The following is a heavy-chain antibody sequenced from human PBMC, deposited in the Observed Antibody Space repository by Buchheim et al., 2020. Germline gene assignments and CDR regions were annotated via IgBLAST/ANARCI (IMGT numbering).Heavy chain of an antibody. Sequence: QVQLVESGGGVVQPGRSLRLSCAASGFTFSSYGMHWVRQAPGKGLEWVAVISNDGSNKYYADSVKGRFTISRDNSKNTLYLEKNSLGAEDTAVYYCAKDHSSSFDYYYGMDVWGQGTT. CDR1: GFTFSSYG. V-gene: IGHV3-30*18. CDR3: AKDHSSSFDYYYGMDV. D-gene: IGHD6-6*01. CDR2: ISNDGSNK. J-gene: IGHJ6*02.